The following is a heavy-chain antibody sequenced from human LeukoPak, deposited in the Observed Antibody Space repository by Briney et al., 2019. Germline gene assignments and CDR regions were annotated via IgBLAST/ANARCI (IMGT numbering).Heavy chain of an antibody. CDR3: MRDYMGWFDP. D-gene: IGHD3-10*01. V-gene: IGHV3-30-3*01. CDR1: GFSLSNFQ. J-gene: IGHJ5*02. Sequence: GRSLRLSCVASGFSLSNFQMYWVRQARGKGLEWVSIISLDGSTEFYADSVKGRFTISRDTASNTMHLEMNNLRIEDTAVYYCMRDYMGWFDPWGQGSLVTVSS. CDR2: ISLDGSTE.